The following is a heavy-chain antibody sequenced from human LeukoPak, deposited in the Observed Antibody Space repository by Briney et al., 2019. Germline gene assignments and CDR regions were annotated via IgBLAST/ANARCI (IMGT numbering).Heavy chain of an antibody. CDR3: ARDLVTVTKGFDI. Sequence: SETLSLTSAVSDDSFSSHYWTWSRHPPGEGLGWVGYISYIWSTNYNPSLKSRVTISIDTSKHHFSLKLSSATAADTAVYYCARDLVTVTKGFDIWGQGTMVSVSS. J-gene: IGHJ3*02. CDR1: DDSFSSHY. V-gene: IGHV4-59*11. D-gene: IGHD4-17*01. CDR2: ISYIWST.